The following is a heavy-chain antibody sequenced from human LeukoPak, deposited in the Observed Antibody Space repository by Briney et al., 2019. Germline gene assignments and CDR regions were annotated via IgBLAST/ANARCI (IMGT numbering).Heavy chain of an antibody. D-gene: IGHD3-10*01. J-gene: IGHJ4*02. Sequence: GGSLRLSCAASGFTFSSYWMHWVRQVPGKGLEWVSSISSSSSYIYYADSVKGRFTISRDNAKNSLYLQMNSLRAEDTAVYYCARDMVRGGVFDYWGQGTLVTVSS. CDR2: ISSSSSYI. V-gene: IGHV3-21*01. CDR3: ARDMVRGGVFDY. CDR1: GFTFSSYW.